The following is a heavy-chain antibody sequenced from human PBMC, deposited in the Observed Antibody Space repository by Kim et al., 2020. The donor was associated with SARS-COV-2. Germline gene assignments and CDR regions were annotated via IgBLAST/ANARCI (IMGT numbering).Heavy chain of an antibody. CDR3: ARVGYGMDI. CDR2: GTA. V-gene: IGHV1-69*01. J-gene: IGHJ6*02. Sequence: GTANYAQKFQGRVTITADESTSTAYMELSSLRSEDTAVYYCARVGYGMDIWGQGTTVTVSS.